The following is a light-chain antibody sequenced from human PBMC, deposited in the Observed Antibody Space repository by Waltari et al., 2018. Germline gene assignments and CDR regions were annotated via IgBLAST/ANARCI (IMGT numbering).Light chain of an antibody. Sequence: QSALTQPRSVSGSPGQSVTISCTGTSSDVGGYEAVSWYQQHPGKAPKLVIYDVSERPSGVPDRLSGSKSGNTACLTISGLQVEEEAEYCCCSFAVIPPYVFGTGTTVTVL. J-gene: IGLJ1*01. CDR3: CSFAVIPPYV. CDR1: SSDVGGYEA. V-gene: IGLV2-11*01. CDR2: DVS.